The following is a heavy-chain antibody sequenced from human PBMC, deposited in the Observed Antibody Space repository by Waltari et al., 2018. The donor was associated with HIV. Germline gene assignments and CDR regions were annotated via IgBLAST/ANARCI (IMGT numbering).Heavy chain of an antibody. V-gene: IGHV4-61*02. D-gene: IGHD3-22*01. CDR1: GGSISSGSYY. J-gene: IGHJ5*02. Sequence: QVQLQESGPGLVKPSQTLSLTCTFSGGSISSGSYYWSWIRQPAGKGLEWIGRIYTSGSTNYNPSLKSRVTISVDTSKNQFSLKLSSVTAADTAVYYCARDERYYDSSGYFNWFDPWGQGTLVTVSS. CDR3: ARDERYYDSSGYFNWFDP. CDR2: IYTSGST.